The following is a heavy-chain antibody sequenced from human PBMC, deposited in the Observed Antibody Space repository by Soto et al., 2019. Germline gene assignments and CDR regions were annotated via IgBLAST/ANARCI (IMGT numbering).Heavy chain of an antibody. J-gene: IGHJ6*02. Sequence: EVQLLESGGGFVQPGGSLRLSCEAPGFTFSVYAMTWVRQAPGKGLEWVSAVTANGGSTYSADSVKGRFTISRDNSKNTLFLPMNSLRAEDTAVYYCASLGVGDWANYYYYYGMDVWGQGTTVTVSS. CDR3: ASLGVGDWANYYYYYGMDV. CDR1: GFTFSVYA. CDR2: VTANGGST. D-gene: IGHD2-21*02. V-gene: IGHV3-23*01.